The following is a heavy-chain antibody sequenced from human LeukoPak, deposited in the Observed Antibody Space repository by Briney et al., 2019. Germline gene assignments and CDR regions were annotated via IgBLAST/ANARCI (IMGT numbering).Heavy chain of an antibody. CDR2: ISGSGGST. CDR3: AKDNSGFGETWGTWCCDY. J-gene: IGHJ4*02. CDR1: GFTFSSYA. D-gene: IGHD3-10*01. V-gene: IGHV3-23*01. Sequence: GGSLRLSCAASGFTFSSYAMSWVRQAPGKGLEWVSAISGSGGSTYYADSVKGRFTISRDNSKNTLYLQMNSLRAEDTAVYYCAKDNSGFGETWGTWCCDYWGQGTLVTVSS.